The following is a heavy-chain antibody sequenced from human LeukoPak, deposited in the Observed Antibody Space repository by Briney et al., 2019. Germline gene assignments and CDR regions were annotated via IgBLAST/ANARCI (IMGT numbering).Heavy chain of an antibody. CDR3: ARDLLDYGTAYYDVGIFDS. Sequence: GRSLRLSCEASGFSFSTSGVHWVRQAPGKGLEWMAVISKDGRKNHYADSVKGRFTISRDNSKSTLFLQMSSLRPEDTGIYYCARDLLDYGTAYYDVGIFDSWGQGTRVTVSS. V-gene: IGHV3-30*04. CDR1: GFSFSTSG. CDR2: ISKDGRKN. J-gene: IGHJ4*02. D-gene: IGHD3-16*01.